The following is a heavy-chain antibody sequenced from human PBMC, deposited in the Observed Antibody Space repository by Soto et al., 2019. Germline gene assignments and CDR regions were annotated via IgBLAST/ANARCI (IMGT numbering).Heavy chain of an antibody. CDR3: ARQYCTNGVCSNWFDP. J-gene: IGHJ5*02. CDR2: IYYSGST. Sequence: QLQLQESGPGLVKPSETLSLTCTVSGGSISSSSYYWGWIRQPRGKGLEWIGSIYYSGSTYYNPSLKSRVTISVDTSKNQFSLKLSSVTAADTAVYYCARQYCTNGVCSNWFDPWGQGTLVTVSS. D-gene: IGHD2-8*01. V-gene: IGHV4-39*01. CDR1: GGSISSSSYY.